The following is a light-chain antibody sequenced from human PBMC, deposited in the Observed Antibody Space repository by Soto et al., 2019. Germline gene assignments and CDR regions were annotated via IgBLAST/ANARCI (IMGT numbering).Light chain of an antibody. Sequence: DIQMTQSPSSLSASVGDRVTITCRASQGISNFLAWYQQKPGKVPQFLIYAASTLHSGVTSRFSGSGSGTDFTLTISSLQPEDVATYYCQKFNSAPFTFGPGTKVNIK. V-gene: IGKV1-27*01. CDR2: AAS. J-gene: IGKJ3*01. CDR1: QGISNF. CDR3: QKFNSAPFT.